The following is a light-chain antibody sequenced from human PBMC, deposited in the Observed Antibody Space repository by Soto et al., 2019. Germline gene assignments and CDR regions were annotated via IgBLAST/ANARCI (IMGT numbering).Light chain of an antibody. CDR2: LNSDGSH. CDR3: QTWGSGIVV. J-gene: IGLJ2*01. CDR1: SGHSNYA. V-gene: IGLV4-69*01. Sequence: QSVLTQSPSASGSLGASVKLTCTLSSGHSNYAIAWHQQQSEKGPRYLMKLNSDGSHSKGDGIPDRFSGSSSGAERYLTISSLQSEDEADYYCQTWGSGIVVFGGGTQLTVL.